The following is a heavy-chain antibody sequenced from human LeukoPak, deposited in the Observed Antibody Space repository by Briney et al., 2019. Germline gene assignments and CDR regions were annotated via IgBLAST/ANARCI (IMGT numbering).Heavy chain of an antibody. D-gene: IGHD1-14*01. J-gene: IGHJ4*02. CDR3: ARRITGGTPEY. CDR2: ISRDNDI. Sequence: GGSLRLSCAASGFTFSTYGMNWVRQAPGKGLEWVSSISRDNDIYYADSMKGRFTISRDNAKNSLYLQMNSLRAEDTARYYCARRITGGTPEYWGQGTLVIASS. CDR1: GFTFSTYG. V-gene: IGHV3-21*04.